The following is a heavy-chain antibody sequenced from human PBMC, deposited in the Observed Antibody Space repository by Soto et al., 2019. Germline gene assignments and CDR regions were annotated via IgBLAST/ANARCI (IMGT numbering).Heavy chain of an antibody. Sequence: EVQLVEAGGGLIQRGGSLRLSCVVSGFSVTNYHMSWVRQAPGKGLEWVSVIYSGDNTGYVDSVKGRFTISRDSSKRKLYLQMNSLRVEDTAVYFCARGGTGYWGPFDYWGQGTLVIVSS. V-gene: IGHV3-53*01. CDR2: IYSGDNT. CDR1: GFSVTNYH. D-gene: IGHD3-9*01. J-gene: IGHJ4*02. CDR3: ARGGTGYWGPFDY.